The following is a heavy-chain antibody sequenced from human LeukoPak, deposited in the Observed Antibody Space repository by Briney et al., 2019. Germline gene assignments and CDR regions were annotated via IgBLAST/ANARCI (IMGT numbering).Heavy chain of an antibody. Sequence: ASVKVSCKASGYTFTGYYMHWVRQAPGQGLEWMGWINTNSGGTKYAQKFQGRVTMTRDTSISTAYMELSRLSSDDTAVYYCARDMYQNWFDPWGQGTLVPVSS. CDR3: ARDMYQNWFDP. J-gene: IGHJ5*02. D-gene: IGHD2-8*01. V-gene: IGHV1-2*02. CDR2: INTNSGGT. CDR1: GYTFTGYY.